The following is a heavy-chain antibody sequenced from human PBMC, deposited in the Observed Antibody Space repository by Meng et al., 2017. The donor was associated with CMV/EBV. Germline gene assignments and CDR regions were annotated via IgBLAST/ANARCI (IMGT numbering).Heavy chain of an antibody. Sequence: GESLKISCAASGFTFSSYWMSWVRQAPGKGLEWVANIKQDGSEKYYVDSVKGRFTISRDNAKNSLYLQMNSLRAKDTAVYYCARDRWVGATRFFQHWGQGTLVTVSS. D-gene: IGHD1-26*01. CDR1: GFTFSSYW. CDR3: ARDRWVGATRFFQH. V-gene: IGHV3-7*01. J-gene: IGHJ1*01. CDR2: IKQDGSEK.